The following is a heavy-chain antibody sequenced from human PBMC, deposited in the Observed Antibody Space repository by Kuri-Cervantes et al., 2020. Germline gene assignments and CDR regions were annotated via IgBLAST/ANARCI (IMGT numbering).Heavy chain of an antibody. CDR2: INHSGST. D-gene: IGHD3-10*01. CDR3: ARDVMVRGLPTNY. V-gene: IGHV4-34*01. J-gene: IGHJ4*02. CDR1: GGSFSGYY. Sequence: SETLSLTCAVYGGSFSGYYWSWIRQPPGKGLEWIGEINHSGSTNYNPSLKSRVTISVDTSKNQFSLKLNSVTAADTAVYYCARDVMVRGLPTNYWGRGTLVTVSS.